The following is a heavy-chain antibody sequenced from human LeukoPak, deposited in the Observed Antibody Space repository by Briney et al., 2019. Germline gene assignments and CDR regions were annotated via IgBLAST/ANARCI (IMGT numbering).Heavy chain of an antibody. CDR2: IYYSGST. V-gene: IGHV4-39*07. CDR1: GGSISSSSYY. D-gene: IGHD3-22*01. J-gene: IGHJ4*02. CDR3: ATGGYDSTFDY. Sequence: SETLSLTCTVSGGSISSSSYYWGWIRQPPGKGLEWIGSIYYSGSTYYNPSLKSRVTISVDTSKNQFSLKLSSVTAADTAVYYCATGGYDSTFDYWGQGTLVTVSS.